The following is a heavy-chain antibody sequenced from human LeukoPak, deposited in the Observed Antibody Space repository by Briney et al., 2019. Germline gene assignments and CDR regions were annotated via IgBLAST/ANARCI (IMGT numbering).Heavy chain of an antibody. D-gene: IGHD3-22*01. CDR2: IYYSGST. V-gene: IGHV4-31*03. J-gene: IGHJ4*02. CDR1: GGSISSGGYY. CDR3: AGAADSSGYYYDWYSDY. Sequence: PSQTLSLTCTVSGGSISSGGYYWSWIRQHPGKGLEWIGYIYYSGSTYYNPSLKSRVTISVDTSKNQFSLKLSSVTAADTAVYYCAGAADSSGYYYDWYSDYWGQGTLVTVSS.